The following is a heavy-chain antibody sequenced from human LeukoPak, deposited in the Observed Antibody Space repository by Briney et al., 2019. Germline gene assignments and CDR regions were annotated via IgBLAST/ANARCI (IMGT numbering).Heavy chain of an antibody. J-gene: IGHJ4*02. CDR2: INWNGGST. CDR1: GFTFDDYG. D-gene: IGHD6-6*01. CDR3: AKEALPIAVRRSGGFDY. Sequence: GGSLRLSCAASGFTFDDYGMSWVRQAPGKGLEWVSGINWNGGSTGYADSVKGRFTISRDNAKNSLYLQMNSLRAEDMALYYCAKEALPIAVRRSGGFDYWGQGTLVTVSS. V-gene: IGHV3-20*04.